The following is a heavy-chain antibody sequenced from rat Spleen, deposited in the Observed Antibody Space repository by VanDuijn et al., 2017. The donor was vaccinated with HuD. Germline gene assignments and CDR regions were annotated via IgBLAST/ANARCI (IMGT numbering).Heavy chain of an antibody. CDR2: INNAGNT. V-gene: IGHV3-3*01. CDR3: ARTSWDDFDY. D-gene: IGHD1-12*01. CDR1: GYSITSSYR. Sequence: EVQLQESGPGLVKPSQSLSLTCSVTGYSITSSYRWNWIRKFPGNKLEWMGYINNAGNTNYNPSLKSRISITRDASKNQFFLQLNSVTTEDTATYYCARTSWDDFDYWGQGVMVTVSS. J-gene: IGHJ2*01.